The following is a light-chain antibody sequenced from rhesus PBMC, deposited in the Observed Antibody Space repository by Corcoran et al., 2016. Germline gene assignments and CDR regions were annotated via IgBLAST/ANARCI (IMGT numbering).Light chain of an antibody. V-gene: IGKV1S12*01. CDR2: AAS. J-gene: IGKJ4*01. CDR1: QNIYSN. CDR3: QHYYDNPLT. Sequence: DIQMTQSPSALSASVGDRVTISCRASQNIYSNLAWYQQKPGKAPKLLIYAASSLQTGIPSRVSGRGSGTDFTLTISSLQPEDSAAYYCQHYYDNPLTFGGGTKVEIK.